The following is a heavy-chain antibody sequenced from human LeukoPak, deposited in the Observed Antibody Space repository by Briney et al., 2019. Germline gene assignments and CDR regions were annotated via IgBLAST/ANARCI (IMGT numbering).Heavy chain of an antibody. D-gene: IGHD3-3*01. V-gene: IGHV3-23*01. Sequence: GGSLRLSCLASGFTFSTYSLSWVRQAPGKGLEWVSAISGSGGSTYYADSVKGRFTISRDNSKNTLYLQMNSLRAEDTAVYYCARYHRGDYDFWSGYLGYNWFDPWGQGTLVTVSS. J-gene: IGHJ5*02. CDR1: GFTFSTYS. CDR2: ISGSGGST. CDR3: ARYHRGDYDFWSGYLGYNWFDP.